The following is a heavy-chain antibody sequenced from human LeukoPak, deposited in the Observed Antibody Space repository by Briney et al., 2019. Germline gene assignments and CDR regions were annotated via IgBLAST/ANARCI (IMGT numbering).Heavy chain of an antibody. CDR3: ARHVKSSSPRPNWFDP. CDR1: GGSISSYY. D-gene: IGHD6-6*01. J-gene: IGHJ5*02. V-gene: IGHV4-59*08. Sequence: SETLSLTCTVSGGSISSYYWSWIRQPPGKGLEWIGYIYYSGSTNYNPSLKSRVTISVDTSKNQFSLKLSSVTAADTAVYYCARHVKSSSPRPNWFDPWGQGTLVTVSS. CDR2: IYYSGST.